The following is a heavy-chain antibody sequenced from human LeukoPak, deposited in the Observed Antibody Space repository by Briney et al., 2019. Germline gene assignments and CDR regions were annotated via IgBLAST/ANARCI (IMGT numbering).Heavy chain of an antibody. CDR2: ISYSGTT. V-gene: IGHV4-59*01. D-gene: IGHD6-6*01. CDR1: GDSISSYY. J-gene: IGHJ4*02. Sequence: SETLSLTCTVSGDSISSYYWSWIRQPPGKGLDWIGYISYSGTTDYNPSLTSRVTISADTSKNQFSLRLSSVTAADTAVYFCARLSPPGRSSVKGKYYFDYWGQGALVTVSS. CDR3: ARLSPPGRSSVKGKYYFDY.